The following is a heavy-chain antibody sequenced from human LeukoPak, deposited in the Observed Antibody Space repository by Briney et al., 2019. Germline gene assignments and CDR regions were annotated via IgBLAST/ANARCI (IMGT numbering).Heavy chain of an antibody. D-gene: IGHD2-21*01. CDR3: ARDRGDTGYFDY. Sequence: SETLSLTCTVSGGSISSYYWRWIRQPPGKGLEWIGYIYYSGSTNYNPSLKSRVTISVDTSKNQFSLKLSSVTAADTAVYYCARDRGDTGYFDYWGQGTLVTVSS. CDR1: GGSISSYY. V-gene: IGHV4-59*01. CDR2: IYYSGST. J-gene: IGHJ4*02.